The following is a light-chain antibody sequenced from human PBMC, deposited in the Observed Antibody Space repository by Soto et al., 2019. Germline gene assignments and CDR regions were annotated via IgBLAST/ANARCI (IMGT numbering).Light chain of an antibody. CDR2: GAS. V-gene: IGKV3-20*01. CDR3: QQYGRSGT. CDR1: QSVSNNY. Sequence: ESVLTQSPVTLSLSPGERATLSCRASQSVSNNYLAGYQQKPGQARRLLIYGASNRATGIPDRFSGSGSETDFTLTISRLEPEDFAVYYCQQYGRSGTLGERTNVEI. J-gene: IGKJ1*01.